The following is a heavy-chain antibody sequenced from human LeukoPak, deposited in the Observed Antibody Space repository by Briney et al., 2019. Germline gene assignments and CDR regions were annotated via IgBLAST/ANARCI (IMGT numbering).Heavy chain of an antibody. CDR1: GGSISSGGYY. J-gene: IGHJ4*02. Sequence: PSETLSLTCTVSGGSISSGGYYWSWIRQPPGKGLEWIGYIYHSGSTYYNPSLKSRVTISVDRSKNQFSLKLSSVTAADTAVYYCARDAVGVSSGNIDYWGQGTLVTVSS. V-gene: IGHV4-30-2*01. D-gene: IGHD3-10*01. CDR3: ARDAVGVSSGNIDY. CDR2: IYHSGST.